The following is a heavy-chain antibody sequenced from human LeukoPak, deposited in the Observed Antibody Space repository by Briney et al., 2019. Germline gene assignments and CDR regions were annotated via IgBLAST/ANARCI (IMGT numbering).Heavy chain of an antibody. D-gene: IGHD3-16*02. CDR1: GCTFTRYG. Sequence: ASVKVSCMASGCTFTRYGISWVRQAPGQGLEGMGWISAYNGNTNYVQKLQGRVTMTTDTSTSTAYMELRSLRSDDTAVYYWARARLRLGELSFWGQGTLVTVSS. J-gene: IGHJ4*02. V-gene: IGHV1-18*04. CDR2: ISAYNGNT. CDR3: ARARLRLGELSF.